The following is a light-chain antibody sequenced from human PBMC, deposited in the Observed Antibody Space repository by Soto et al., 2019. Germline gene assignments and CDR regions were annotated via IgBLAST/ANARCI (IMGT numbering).Light chain of an antibody. CDR1: QSVSSN. CDR2: DAS. J-gene: IGKJ1*01. V-gene: IGKV3-15*01. CDR3: QQYFEWPPMT. Sequence: EIVLTQSPGTLSLSPGERATLSCRASQSVSSNLAWYQQKPGQAPRLLIYDASTRATGIPARFIGSGSGTEFTLTISSLRSEDSAIYYCQQYFEWPPMTFGQGTKVDI.